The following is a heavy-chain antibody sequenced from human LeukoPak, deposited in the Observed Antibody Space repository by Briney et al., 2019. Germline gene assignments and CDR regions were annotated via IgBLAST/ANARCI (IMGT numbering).Heavy chain of an antibody. V-gene: IGHV4-59*08. CDR3: ARHDPSSFPLDY. D-gene: IGHD3-16*01. CDR1: AGSISTYY. CDR2: VYYTGST. J-gene: IGHJ4*02. Sequence: SETLSLTCTVSAGSISTYYWSWIRQPPGKGLEWIGYVYYTGSTNYNPSLKSRVTISVDTSKNQFSLKVNSVTAADTAVYYCARHDPSSFPLDYWGQGTLVTVSS.